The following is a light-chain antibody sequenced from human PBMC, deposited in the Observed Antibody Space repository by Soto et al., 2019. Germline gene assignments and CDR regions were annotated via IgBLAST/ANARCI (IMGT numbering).Light chain of an antibody. J-gene: IGLJ3*02. Sequence: QSVLTQPASVSGSPGQSITISCTGTRNDIGTYTYVSWYQHHPGKAPKLLIYDVSDRPSGVSNRFSGSKSGNTASLTISGLQAEDEYDYYSNSYTNSIAVFGGGTKLTVL. CDR3: NSYTNSIAV. V-gene: IGLV2-14*03. CDR2: DVS. CDR1: RNDIGTYTY.